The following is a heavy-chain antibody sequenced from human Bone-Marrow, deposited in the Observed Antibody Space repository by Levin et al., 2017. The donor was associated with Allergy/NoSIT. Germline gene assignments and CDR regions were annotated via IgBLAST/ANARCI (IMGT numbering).Heavy chain of an antibody. CDR3: AKDVGQFPPLTYGGNPFDY. J-gene: IGHJ4*02. CDR1: GFTFDDCG. Sequence: SLKISCAASGFTFDDCGMHWVRQAPGKSLEWVSGISWNSGKIGYADSVKGRFTISRDNAKNSLFLQMNSLRGEDTALYFCAKDVGQFPPLTYGGNPFDYWGQGTLVTVSS. D-gene: IGHD4-23*01. V-gene: IGHV3-9*01. CDR2: ISWNSGKI.